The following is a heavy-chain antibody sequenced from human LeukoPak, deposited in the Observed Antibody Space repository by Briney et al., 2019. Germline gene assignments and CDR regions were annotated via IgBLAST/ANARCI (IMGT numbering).Heavy chain of an antibody. CDR1: GFTFSSYA. J-gene: IGHJ6*02. CDR2: ISGSGGST. Sequence: GRSLRLSCAASGFTFSSYAMHWVRQAPGKGLEWVSAISGSGGSTYYADSVKGRFTISRDNSKNTLYLQMNSLRAEDTAVYYCAKAIAAAGIRYYGMDVWGQGTTVTVSS. CDR3: AKAIAAAGIRYYGMDV. D-gene: IGHD6-13*01. V-gene: IGHV3-23*01.